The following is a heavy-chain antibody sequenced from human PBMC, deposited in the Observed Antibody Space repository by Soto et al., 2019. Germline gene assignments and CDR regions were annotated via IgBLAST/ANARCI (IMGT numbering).Heavy chain of an antibody. CDR3: VRVGVGIGNHFDS. CDR2: IHYSGRT. J-gene: IGHJ4*02. CDR1: NGSSSGFY. D-gene: IGHD1-26*01. Sequence: PSETLSLTSSVSNGSSSGFYLTWLRQPPGKILEWIGYIHYSGRTDYNPSLTSRATMSVDTSKNQFSLNLKSITAADTAVYYCVRVGVGIGNHFDSWGRGTLVTVSS. V-gene: IGHV4-59*12.